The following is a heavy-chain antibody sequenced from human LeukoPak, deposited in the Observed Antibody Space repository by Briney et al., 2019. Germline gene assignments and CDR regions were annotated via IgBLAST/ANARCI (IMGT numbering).Heavy chain of an antibody. Sequence: QSGGSLRLSCVFSGFTVGSNCMSWVRQAPGRGLEWVSVIYSGGGTQYADSMKGRFTISRDNSKNTLYLQMNSLRAEDTAVYYCATSPGCNGPTNFWGQGTLVTVSS. CDR2: IYSGGGT. V-gene: IGHV3-66*01. D-gene: IGHD4/OR15-4a*01. CDR1: GFTVGSNC. CDR3: ATSPGCNGPTNF. J-gene: IGHJ4*02.